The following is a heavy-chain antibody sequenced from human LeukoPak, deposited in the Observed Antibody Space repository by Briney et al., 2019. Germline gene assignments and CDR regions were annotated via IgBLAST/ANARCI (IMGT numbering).Heavy chain of an antibody. V-gene: IGHV1-8*01. J-gene: IGHJ4*02. CDR2: MNPNSGNT. Sequence: ASVKVSCKASGYTFTSYDINWVRQATGQGPEWMGWMNPNSGNTGYAQKFQGRVTMTRNTSISTAYMELSSLRSEDTAVYYCARGHRYDSSVGYWGQGTLVTVSS. CDR1: GYTFTSYD. D-gene: IGHD3-22*01. CDR3: ARGHRYDSSVGY.